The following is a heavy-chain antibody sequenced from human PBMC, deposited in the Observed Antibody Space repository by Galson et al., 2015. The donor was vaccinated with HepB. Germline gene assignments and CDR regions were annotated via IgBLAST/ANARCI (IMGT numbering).Heavy chain of an antibody. CDR3: ARSAVFSDYDSSTSSLREFDY. V-gene: IGHV1-69*13. J-gene: IGHJ4*02. CDR2: IIPISGTP. Sequence: SVKVSCKASGGTLSSFAFSWVRQAPGQGLEWMGAIIPISGTPEYAQRLQGRVTITADESSRTAYLELNGLRSDDTAVYYCARSAVFSDYDSSTSSLREFDYWGQGTLVTVSS. CDR1: GGTLSSFA. D-gene: IGHD3-22*01.